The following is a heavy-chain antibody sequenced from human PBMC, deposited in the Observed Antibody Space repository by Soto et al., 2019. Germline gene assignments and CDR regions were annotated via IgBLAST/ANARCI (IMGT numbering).Heavy chain of an antibody. V-gene: IGHV4-39*01. J-gene: IGHJ4*02. CDR1: GDYIGSSAYF. Sequence: PSETLSLTCAVSGDYIGSSAYFWGWTRQSPGKGLEWIASIGPGGNSNYNQSLKSRVTISSDASTNHFSLTVTSVTAADTAIYYCARHLGPTGVMDWGKGLLVT. CDR3: ARHLGPTGVMD. D-gene: IGHD3-16*01. CDR2: IGPGGNS.